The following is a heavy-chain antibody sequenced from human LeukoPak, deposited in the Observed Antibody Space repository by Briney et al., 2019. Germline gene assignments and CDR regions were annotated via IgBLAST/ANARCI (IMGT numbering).Heavy chain of an antibody. CDR2: INHSGST. D-gene: IGHD5-12*01. CDR1: GGSFSGYY. CDR3: ARSYSGYSLYYFDY. Sequence: SETLSLTCAVYGGSFSGYYWSWVRQPPGKGLEWIGEINHSGSTNYNPSLKSRVTISVDTSKNQFSLKLSSVTAADTAVYYCARSYSGYSLYYFDYWGQGTLVTVSS. J-gene: IGHJ4*02. V-gene: IGHV4-34*01.